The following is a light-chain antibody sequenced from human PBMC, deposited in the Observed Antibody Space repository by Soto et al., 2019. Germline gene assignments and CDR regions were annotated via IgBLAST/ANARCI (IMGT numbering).Light chain of an antibody. Sequence: QSVLTQPPSASGTPGQRVTISCSGSSSNIGNNNVNWYQQLPGTAPKLLIYSNDQRPSGVPDRFSGSKSGTSASLAISGLQSEDEPDYYCTTWDDSLNGWVFGGGTKLTVL. CDR3: TTWDDSLNGWV. CDR2: SND. CDR1: SSNIGNNN. J-gene: IGLJ3*02. V-gene: IGLV1-44*01.